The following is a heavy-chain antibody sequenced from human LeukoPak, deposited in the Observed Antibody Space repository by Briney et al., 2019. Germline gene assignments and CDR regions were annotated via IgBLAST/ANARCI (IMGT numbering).Heavy chain of an antibody. CDR3: ARDYGALNFDY. V-gene: IGHV3-74*01. CDR1: GFTFSKHW. J-gene: IGHJ4*02. CDR2: INSDGRTT. D-gene: IGHD4/OR15-4a*01. Sequence: GGSLRLSCEASGFTFSKHWMHWVRQAPGKGLGWVSRINSDGRTTSYADSVKGRFTISRDNAKNTLYLQMNSLRAEDTAVYYCARDYGALNFDYWGQGTLVTVSS.